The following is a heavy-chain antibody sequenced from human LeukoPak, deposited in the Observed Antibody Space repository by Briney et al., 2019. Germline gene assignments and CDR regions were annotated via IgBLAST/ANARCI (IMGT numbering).Heavy chain of an antibody. D-gene: IGHD3-10*01. Sequence: ASVKVSCKASGYTFTGYYMHWVRQAPGQGLEWMGWINPNSGGTNYTQKFQGRVTMTRDTSISTAYMELSRLRSDDTAVYYCARKRMRMVRGVNGGDNWFDPWGQGTLVTVSS. CDR1: GYTFTGYY. J-gene: IGHJ5*02. V-gene: IGHV1-2*02. CDR3: ARKRMRMVRGVNGGDNWFDP. CDR2: INPNSGGT.